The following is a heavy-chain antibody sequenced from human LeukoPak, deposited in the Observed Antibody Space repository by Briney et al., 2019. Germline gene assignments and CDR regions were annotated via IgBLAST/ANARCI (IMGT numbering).Heavy chain of an antibody. D-gene: IGHD3-22*01. Sequence: PSETLSLTCAVYGGSFSGYYWSWIRQPPGKGLEWIGEINHSGSTNYNPSLRSRITISVDTSKNQFSLKLSSVTAADTAVYYCARVLDSSGYYYGFDPWGQGTLVTVSS. V-gene: IGHV4-34*01. CDR3: ARVLDSSGYYYGFDP. CDR1: GGSFSGYY. CDR2: INHSGST. J-gene: IGHJ5*02.